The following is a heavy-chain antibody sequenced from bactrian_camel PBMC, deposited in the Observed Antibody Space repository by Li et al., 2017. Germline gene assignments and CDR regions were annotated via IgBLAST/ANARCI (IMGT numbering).Heavy chain of an antibody. CDR3: GHDSFGPPCGFNVDRPPVSFSY. J-gene: IGHJ4*01. CDR2: IDSEGRT. V-gene: IGHV3S55*01. D-gene: IGHD3*01. CDR1: GYTYDKYC. Sequence: HVQLVESGGGSVQAGGSLRLSCTVSGYTYDKYCMGWFRQAPEKEREGVAAIDSEGRTVYSMSVKGRFAISRDNAKNTLYLQMNNLEPEDTAIYYCGHDSFGPPCGFNVDRPPVSFSYSGQGTQVTVS.